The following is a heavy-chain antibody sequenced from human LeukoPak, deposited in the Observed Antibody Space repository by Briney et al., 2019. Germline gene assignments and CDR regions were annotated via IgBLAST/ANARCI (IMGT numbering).Heavy chain of an antibody. D-gene: IGHD3-22*01. Sequence: PGGSLRLSCAASGFTFDDYGMSWVRQAPGKGLVWLSRIKGDGSGTNYADSVKGRFIISRDNAKNTLSLQMNSLRVDDTAVYYCVRPYDSSGYQWNDAFDIWGQGTMVTVSP. J-gene: IGHJ3*02. CDR3: VRPYDSSGYQWNDAFDI. CDR2: IKGDGSGT. CDR1: GFTFDDYG. V-gene: IGHV3-74*01.